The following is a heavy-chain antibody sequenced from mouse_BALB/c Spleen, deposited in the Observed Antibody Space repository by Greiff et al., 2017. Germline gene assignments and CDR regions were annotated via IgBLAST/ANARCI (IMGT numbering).Heavy chain of an antibody. D-gene: IGHD1-1*01. Sequence: EADGGLVQPKGSLKLSCAASGFTFNTYAMNWVRQAPGKGLEWVARIRSKSNNYATYYADSVKDRFTISRDDSQSMLYLQMNNLKTEDTAMYYCVRSHLSYAMDYWGQGTSVTVSS. V-gene: IGHV10-1*02. CDR2: IRSKSNNYAT. CDR1: GFTFNTYA. CDR3: VRSHLSYAMDY. J-gene: IGHJ4*01.